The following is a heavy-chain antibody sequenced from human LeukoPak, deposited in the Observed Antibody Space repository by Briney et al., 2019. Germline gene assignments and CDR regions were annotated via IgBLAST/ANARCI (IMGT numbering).Heavy chain of an antibody. CDR3: TTATSVTTSWS. Sequence: GGSLRLSCAASGFTFRNIWKTWVRQAPGKGLEWVGRIRSNSDGGTADYAAPVKGRFTITRDGSKTTLYLQLNSLKAEDTAVYYCTTATSVTTSWSWGQGTLVTVSS. CDR2: IRSNSDGGTA. CDR1: GFTFRNIW. D-gene: IGHD5-24*01. V-gene: IGHV3-15*01. J-gene: IGHJ4*02.